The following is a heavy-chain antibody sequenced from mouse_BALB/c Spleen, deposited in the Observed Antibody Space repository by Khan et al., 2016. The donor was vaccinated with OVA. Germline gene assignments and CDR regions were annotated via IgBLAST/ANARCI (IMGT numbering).Heavy chain of an antibody. Sequence: QVQLKQSGPGLVQPSQSLSITCTVSGFSLTTYGVHWVRQSPGKGLEWLGVIWSGGSTDYNAAFISRLSISKDSSKSQVFFKMNSLQVNDTAIYYCARNYDYDEGLAYWGQGTLSLSLQ. CDR3: ARNYDYDEGLAY. D-gene: IGHD2-4*01. CDR2: IWSGGST. V-gene: IGHV2-2*02. J-gene: IGHJ3*01. CDR1: GFSLTTYG.